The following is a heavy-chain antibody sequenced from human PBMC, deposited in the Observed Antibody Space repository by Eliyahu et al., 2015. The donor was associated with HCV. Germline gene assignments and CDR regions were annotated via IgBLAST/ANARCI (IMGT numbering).Heavy chain of an antibody. Sequence: EVQLLESGGGLVQPGGSLRLSCAASGFTFSSYAMSWVRQAPGKGLEWVSAISGSGGSTYYADSVKGRFTISRDNSKNTLYLQMNSLRAEDTAVYYCAKDARKGGIAVAGVYYFDYWGQGTLVTVSS. CDR2: ISGSGGST. V-gene: IGHV3-23*01. D-gene: IGHD6-19*01. CDR1: GFTFSSYA. CDR3: AKDARKGGIAVAGVYYFDY. J-gene: IGHJ4*02.